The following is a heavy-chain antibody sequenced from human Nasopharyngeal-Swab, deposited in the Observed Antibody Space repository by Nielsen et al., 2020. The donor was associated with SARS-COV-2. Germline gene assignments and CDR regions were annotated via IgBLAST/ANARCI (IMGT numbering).Heavy chain of an antibody. CDR3: AKDRSVTTDCSVY. CDR2: ISGSGGST. D-gene: IGHD4-17*01. Sequence: WIRQHSGKGLEWVSAISGSGGSTYYADSVKGRFTISRDNSKNTLYLQMNSLRAEDTAVYYCAKDRSVTTDCSVYWGQGTLVTVSS. V-gene: IGHV3-23*01. J-gene: IGHJ4*02.